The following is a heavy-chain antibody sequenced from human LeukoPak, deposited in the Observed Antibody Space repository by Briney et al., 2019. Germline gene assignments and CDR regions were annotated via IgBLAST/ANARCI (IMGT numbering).Heavy chain of an antibody. Sequence: GGSLRLSCAASGFTFSNAWMNWVRQAPGKGLEWVGRIKSKTDGGTTDYAAPVKGRFPISRDDSKNTLYLQMNSLKTEDTAVYYCTTDPRSFYDILTGYHIDYWGQGTLVTVSS. CDR3: TTDPRSFYDILTGYHIDY. V-gene: IGHV3-15*07. J-gene: IGHJ4*02. D-gene: IGHD3-9*01. CDR2: IKSKTDGGTT. CDR1: GFTFSNAW.